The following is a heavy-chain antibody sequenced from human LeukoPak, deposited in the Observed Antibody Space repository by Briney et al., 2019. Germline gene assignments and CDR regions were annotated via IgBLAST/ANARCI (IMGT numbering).Heavy chain of an antibody. CDR1: GFTFSSYA. CDR3: AKDQEYCTTTTCYLGMVV. CDR2: IRGSGGIT. Sequence: GGSLRLSCAASGFTFSSYAMSWVRQAPGKGLEWVSAIRGSGGITYYADSVKGRFTISRDNSKNTLYLQMNSLRAEDTAVYYCAKDQEYCTTTTCYLGMVVWGQGTTVTVSS. D-gene: IGHD2-2*01. V-gene: IGHV3-23*01. J-gene: IGHJ6*02.